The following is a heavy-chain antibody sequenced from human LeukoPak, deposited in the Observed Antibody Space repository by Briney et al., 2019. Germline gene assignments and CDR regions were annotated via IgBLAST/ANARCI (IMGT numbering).Heavy chain of an antibody. Sequence: PGGSLRLSCAASGFTFRNAWMTWVRQAPGKGLEWVANINEDGSQKNYVDSVKGRFTISRDNAKNSLHLQMNSLRAEDAVVYYCARDAAYNKFDLWGRGTLVTVSS. J-gene: IGHJ2*01. CDR3: ARDAAYNKFDL. V-gene: IGHV3-7*01. CDR2: INEDGSQK. D-gene: IGHD1-14*01. CDR1: GFTFRNAW.